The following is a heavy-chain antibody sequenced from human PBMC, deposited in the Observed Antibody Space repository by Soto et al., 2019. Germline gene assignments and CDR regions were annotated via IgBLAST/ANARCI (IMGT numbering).Heavy chain of an antibody. D-gene: IGHD3-16*02. V-gene: IGHV1-18*01. CDR1: GYTFTSYG. Sequence: GASVKVSGKASGYTFTSYGISCVRQAPGQVLEWMGWISAYNGNTNYAQKLQGRVTMTTDTSTSTAYMELRSLRSDDTAVYYCARDFITFGGVIVPDAFDIWGQGTMVTVSS. CDR2: ISAYNGNT. J-gene: IGHJ3*02. CDR3: ARDFITFGGVIVPDAFDI.